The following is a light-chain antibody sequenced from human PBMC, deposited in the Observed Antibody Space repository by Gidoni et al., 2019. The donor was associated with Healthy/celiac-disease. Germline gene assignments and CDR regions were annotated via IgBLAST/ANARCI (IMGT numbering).Light chain of an antibody. CDR1: QSISSW. Sequence: DIQMTQSPSTLSASVGDRVTITCRASQSISSWLAWYQQKPGKAPKLLIYKASSLESGVPSRFSGSGSGTEFTLTSSSLQPDDFATYYCQQYNSYWTFXQXTKVEIK. CDR2: KAS. V-gene: IGKV1-5*03. CDR3: QQYNSYWT. J-gene: IGKJ1*01.